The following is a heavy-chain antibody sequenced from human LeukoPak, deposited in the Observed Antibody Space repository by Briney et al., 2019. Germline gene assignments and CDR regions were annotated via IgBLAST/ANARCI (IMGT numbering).Heavy chain of an antibody. Sequence: GGSLRLSCAASGFTSSDYNMSWIRQAPGKGREWVSYISSSGSTIYYADSVKGRFNISRDNAKNSLYLQMNSLRAEDTAVYYCASSSDFWSGSHMDVWGKGTTVTVSS. V-gene: IGHV3-11*04. CDR2: ISSSGSTI. J-gene: IGHJ6*03. D-gene: IGHD3-3*01. CDR3: ASSSDFWSGSHMDV. CDR1: GFTSSDYN.